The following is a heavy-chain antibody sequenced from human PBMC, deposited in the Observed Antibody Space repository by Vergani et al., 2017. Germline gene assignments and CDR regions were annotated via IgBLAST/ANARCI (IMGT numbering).Heavy chain of an antibody. D-gene: IGHD2-2*02. Sequence: QVQLVESGGGVVQPGRSLRLSCAASGFTFRNDAMHWVRQAPGKGLEWVVGISFDGTNEYYPDLVKGRFTISRDIAKNTLYLQVRSLRLEDTGVYHCVRDRGLCAGGRCYTEAWDYWGQGTPVTVSS. V-gene: IGHV3-30-3*01. CDR3: VRDRGLCAGGRCYTEAWDY. CDR2: ISFDGTNE. J-gene: IGHJ4*02. CDR1: GFTFRNDA.